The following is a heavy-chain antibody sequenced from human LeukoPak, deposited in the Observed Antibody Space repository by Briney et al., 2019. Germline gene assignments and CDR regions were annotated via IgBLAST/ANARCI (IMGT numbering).Heavy chain of an antibody. Sequence: EASVKVYCKASGYAFASYDISWVRQATGPGLVWMGWVNPKRGNIGYAQKFKGRVTMTRNSYISTAYMELSSLRSEDTAVYYCARFGRARNWFDPWGQGTLVTVSS. CDR2: VNPKRGNI. CDR3: ARFGRARNWFDP. D-gene: IGHD3-10*01. CDR1: GYAFASYD. J-gene: IGHJ5*02. V-gene: IGHV1-8*01.